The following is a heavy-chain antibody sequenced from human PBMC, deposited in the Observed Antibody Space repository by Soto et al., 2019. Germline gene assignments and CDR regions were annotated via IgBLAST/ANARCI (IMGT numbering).Heavy chain of an antibody. J-gene: IGHJ4*02. V-gene: IGHV3-53*04. CDR2: IYSGGST. CDR3: ASRGSSGYPYYFDY. CDR1: GFTVSSNY. Sequence: GGSLRLSCAASGFTVSSNYMSWVRQAPGKGLEWVSVIYSGGSTNYADSVKGRFTISRHNSKNTLYLQMNSLRAEDTAVYYCASRGSSGYPYYFDYWGQGTLVTVSS. D-gene: IGHD3-22*01.